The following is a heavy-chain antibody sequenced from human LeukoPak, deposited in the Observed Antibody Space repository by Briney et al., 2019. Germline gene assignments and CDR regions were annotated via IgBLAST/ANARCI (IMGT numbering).Heavy chain of an antibody. CDR3: AKESPSPSIAAAGTVY. J-gene: IGHJ4*02. V-gene: IGHV3-23*01. Sequence: GGSLRLSCAASGFTFSNAWMSWVRQAPGKGLEWVSAISGSGGSTYYADSVKGRFTISRDNSKNTLYLQMNSLRAEDTAVYYCAKESPSPSIAAAGTVYWGQGTLVTVSS. D-gene: IGHD6-13*01. CDR2: ISGSGGST. CDR1: GFTFSNAW.